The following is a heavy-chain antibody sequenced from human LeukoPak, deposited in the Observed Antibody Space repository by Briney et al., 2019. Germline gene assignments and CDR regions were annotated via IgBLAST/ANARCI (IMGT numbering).Heavy chain of an antibody. CDR1: GFTFSSYA. CDR2: ISGSGGST. V-gene: IGHV3-23*01. CDR3: ARAGSPVVPASFNSDWFDP. D-gene: IGHD2-2*01. J-gene: IGHJ5*02. Sequence: GGSLRLSCAASGFTFSSYAMSWVRQAPGKGLEWVSAISGSGGSTYYADSVKGRFTISRDNSKNTLYLQMNSLRAEDTAVYYCARAGSPVVPASFNSDWFDPWGQGTLVTVSS.